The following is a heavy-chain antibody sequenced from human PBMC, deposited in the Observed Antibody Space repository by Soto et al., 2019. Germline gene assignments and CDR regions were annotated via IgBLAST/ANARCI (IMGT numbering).Heavy chain of an antibody. CDR2: VNPSGGHT. D-gene: IGHD2-21*02. CDR3: ARGGHVVVVTAALDY. CDR1: GDTFTEYY. Sequence: QVQLMQSGAEVKKPGASVKVSCKASGDTFTEYYIHWVRQAPGQGLEWMGTVNPSGGHTTYAQHSLGRVPTTRDTATSTLYMELTSLTSEDTAVYYCARGGHVVVVTAALDYWGQGTLVTVSS. V-gene: IGHV1-46*01. J-gene: IGHJ4*02.